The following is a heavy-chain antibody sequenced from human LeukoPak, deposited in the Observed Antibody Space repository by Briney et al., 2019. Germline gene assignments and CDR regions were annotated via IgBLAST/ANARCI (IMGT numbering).Heavy chain of an antibody. V-gene: IGHV1-46*01. D-gene: IGHD6-6*01. CDR1: GYTFTSYD. CDR3: ARDRDSSSSGLFFDY. CDR2: INPSGGST. Sequence: ASVKVSCKASGYTFTSYDINWVRQAPGQGLEWMGIINPSGGSTSYAQKFQGRVTMTRDMSTSTVYMELSSLRSEDTAVYYCARDRDSSSSGLFFDYWGQGTLVTVSS. J-gene: IGHJ4*02.